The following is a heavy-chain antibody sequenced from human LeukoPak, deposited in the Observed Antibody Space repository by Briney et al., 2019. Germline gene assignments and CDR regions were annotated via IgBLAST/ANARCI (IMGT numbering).Heavy chain of an antibody. D-gene: IGHD3-9*01. CDR1: GGTFSSYV. CDR3: ARVRGLVLRYFDWLLTGAFDI. V-gene: IGHV1-69*05. Sequence: SVKVSCKASGGTFSSYVIIWVRQAPGQGLEWMGGIIPIFGATNYAQKFQGRVTMTRDMSTSTVYMELSSLRSEDTAVYYCARVRGLVLRYFDWLLTGAFDIWGQGTMVTVSS. J-gene: IGHJ3*02. CDR2: IIPIFGAT.